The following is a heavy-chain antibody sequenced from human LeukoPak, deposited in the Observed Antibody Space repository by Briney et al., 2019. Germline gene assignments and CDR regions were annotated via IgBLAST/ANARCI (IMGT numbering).Heavy chain of an antibody. Sequence: GGSLRLSCTASGFTFSTYSMHWVRQAPGKGLEWVSSIRSGSTYINYADSVKGRFTISRDDAKNSLYLQMNSLRAEDTAVYYCARDGIFDYWGQGTLVTVSS. CDR2: IRSGSTYI. V-gene: IGHV3-21*01. CDR3: ARDGIFDY. J-gene: IGHJ4*02. CDR1: GFTFSTYS.